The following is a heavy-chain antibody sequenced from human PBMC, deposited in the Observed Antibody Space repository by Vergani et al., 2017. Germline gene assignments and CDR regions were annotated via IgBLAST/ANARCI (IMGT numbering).Heavy chain of an antibody. CDR1: GSTFTSYY. V-gene: IGHV1-46*01. D-gene: IGHD3-10*01. Sequence: QVQLVQSGAEVKKPGASVKVSCKASGSTFTSYYMHWLRQAPGQGFEWMGIINPSVGSTSYAQKFQGRVTMTRDTSTSTVYMEMSSLRSEDTAVYDCARDFFVGVKYYGSGRLPSRVDYWGQGTLVTVSS. CDR2: INPSVGST. CDR3: ARDFFVGVKYYGSGRLPSRVDY. J-gene: IGHJ4*02.